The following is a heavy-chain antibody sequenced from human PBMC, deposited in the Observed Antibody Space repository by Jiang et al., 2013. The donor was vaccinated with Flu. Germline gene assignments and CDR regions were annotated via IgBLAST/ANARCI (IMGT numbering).Heavy chain of an antibody. Sequence: TCAVAGASISSDKWWSWVRQHPGRGAGVGLEKSIIVGTTNYNPSLSSRLTISMDKSKNQFSLTLRSVTAADTAVYYCTNHGFYSHEYWGQGTLVTVSS. J-gene: IGHJ4*02. CDR1: GASISSDKW. CDR2: SIIVGTT. V-gene: IGHV4-4*02. D-gene: IGHD3-22*01. CDR3: TNHGFYSHEY.